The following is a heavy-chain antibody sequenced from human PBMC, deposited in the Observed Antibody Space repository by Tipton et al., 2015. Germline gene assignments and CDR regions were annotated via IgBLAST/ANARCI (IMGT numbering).Heavy chain of an antibody. V-gene: IGHV4-61*01. CDR1: GGSVTSGSYY. D-gene: IGHD5-24*01. J-gene: IGHJ6*02. CDR2: ISYTDGA. Sequence: TLSLTCTVSGGSVTSGSYYWSWIRQPPGKGLEWIGYISYTDGADYNPALESRVTISIDTSKNQFSLKLTSVTAADTAVYYCARDLEHGMDVWGQGTTVTVSS. CDR3: ARDLEHGMDV.